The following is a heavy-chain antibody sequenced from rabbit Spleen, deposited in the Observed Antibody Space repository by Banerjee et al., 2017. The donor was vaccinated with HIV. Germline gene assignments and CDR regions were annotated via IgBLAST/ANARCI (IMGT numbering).Heavy chain of an antibody. CDR1: GVSFSGDSY. CDR3: VREVAARFNL. CDR2: IHGGSINNI. J-gene: IGHJ4*01. D-gene: IGHD4-1*01. V-gene: IGHV1S40*01. Sequence: QSLEESGGDLVKPGASLTLTCTASGVSFSGDSYMCWVRQAPGKGLEWIACIHGGSINNIYYASWAKGRFTISKTSSTTVTLQMTSLTAADTATYFCVREVAARFNLWGQGTLVTVS.